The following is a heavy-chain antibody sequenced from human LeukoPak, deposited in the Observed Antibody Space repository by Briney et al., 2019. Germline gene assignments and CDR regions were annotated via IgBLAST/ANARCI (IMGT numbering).Heavy chain of an antibody. Sequence: GGSLRLSCAASGFTFSSYSMNWVRQAPGKGLEWVSTISSGSKYIDYADSVKGRFTVSRDNARNPLYLQMNSPRAEDTAVYFCARVYSGYHSFYDYWGQGTLVTVS. CDR3: ARVYSGYHSFYDY. CDR2: ISSGSKYI. J-gene: IGHJ4*02. CDR1: GFTFSSYS. V-gene: IGHV3-21*01. D-gene: IGHD3-22*01.